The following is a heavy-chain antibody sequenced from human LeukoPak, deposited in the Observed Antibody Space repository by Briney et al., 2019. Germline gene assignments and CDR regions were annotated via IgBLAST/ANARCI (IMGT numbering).Heavy chain of an antibody. Sequence: AGGSLRLSCVASGFTFSNAWMNWVRQAPGKGLEWVGRIKSKTDGGTTDYAAPVKGIITISRDDSTNTLHLQMNSLKTEDAAVYYCTTSLAGAVTAVYPFDNWGQGTLVTVSS. CDR3: TTSLAGAVTAVYPFDN. CDR2: IKSKTDGGTT. J-gene: IGHJ4*02. V-gene: IGHV3-15*01. D-gene: IGHD2-21*02. CDR1: GFTFSNAW.